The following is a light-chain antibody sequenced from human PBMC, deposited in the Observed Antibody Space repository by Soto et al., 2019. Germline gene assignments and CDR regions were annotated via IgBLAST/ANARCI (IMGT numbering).Light chain of an antibody. V-gene: IGKV3-20*01. CDR3: QQYDNSPIT. CDR2: GAS. J-gene: IGKJ5*01. CDR1: QSVSSSF. Sequence: IVLTQSPATLSVSPGERASLSCGASQSVSSSFLAWYQQKPGQAPRLLIYGASSRATGIPDRFSGTGSETYFTLTISRLEPEDFAVYDCQQYDNSPITFGQGTRMEIK.